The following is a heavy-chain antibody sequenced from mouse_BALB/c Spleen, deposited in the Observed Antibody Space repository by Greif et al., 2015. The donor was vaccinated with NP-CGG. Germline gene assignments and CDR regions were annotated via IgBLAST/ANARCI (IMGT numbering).Heavy chain of an antibody. J-gene: IGHJ2*01. Sequence: DVHLVESGGGLVKPGGSLKLSCAASGFTFSDYYMYWVRQTPEKRLEWVATISDGGSYTYYPDSVKGRFTIPRDNAKNNLYLQMSSLKSEDTAMYYCARDYFDYWGQGTTLTVSS. V-gene: IGHV5-4*02. CDR3: ARDYFDY. CDR2: ISDGGSYT. CDR1: GFTFSDYY.